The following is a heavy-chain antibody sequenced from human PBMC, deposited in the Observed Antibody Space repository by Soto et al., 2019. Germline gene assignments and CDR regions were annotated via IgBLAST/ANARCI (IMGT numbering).Heavy chain of an antibody. CDR1: GGSISSGGYY. CDR2: IYYSGST. Sequence: SETLSLTCTVSGGSISSGGYYWSWIRQHPGKGLEWIGYIYYSGSTYYNPSLKSRVTISVDTSKNQFSLKLSSVTAADTAVYYCASTRQNYFDYWGQGTLVTVSS. CDR3: ASTRQNYFDY. J-gene: IGHJ4*02. V-gene: IGHV4-31*03.